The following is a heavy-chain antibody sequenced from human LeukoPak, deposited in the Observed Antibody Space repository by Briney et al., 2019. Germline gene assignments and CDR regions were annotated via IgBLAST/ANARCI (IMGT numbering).Heavy chain of an antibody. CDR1: GESLSGYY. CDR3: ARGFHWGGYYFDY. J-gene: IGHJ4*02. D-gene: IGHD7-27*01. CDR2: INHSEST. V-gene: IGHV4-34*01. Sequence: SETLSLTCAVYGESLSGYYWSWIRQPPGKGLERNGEINHSESTNYNPSLQSRIILSADTSKNQFSLKLPSVTAADTAVYYCARGFHWGGYYFDYWGQGSLVTVSS.